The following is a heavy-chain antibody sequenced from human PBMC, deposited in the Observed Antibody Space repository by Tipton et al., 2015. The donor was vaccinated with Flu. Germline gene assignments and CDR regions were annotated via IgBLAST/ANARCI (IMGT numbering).Heavy chain of an antibody. V-gene: IGHV3-66*02. Sequence: SLRLSCAASGFTVSSKYMGWVRQAPGKGLQWVSVIYRGGTTYVADSVKGRCTISRDNSKNTLYLQWNSLTTEETAVYYCATLGNSGTDGFDIWGQGTMVTISS. CDR2: IYRGGTT. CDR1: GFTVSSKY. CDR3: ATLGNSGTDGFDI. J-gene: IGHJ3*02. D-gene: IGHD5-12*01.